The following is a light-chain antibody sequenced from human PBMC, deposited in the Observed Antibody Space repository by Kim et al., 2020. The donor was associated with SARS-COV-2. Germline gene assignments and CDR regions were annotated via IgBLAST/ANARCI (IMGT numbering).Light chain of an antibody. CDR2: VGTGGIVG. V-gene: IGLV9-49*01. CDR1: SGYSNYK. CDR3: GADHGSGSNFAYG. J-gene: IGLJ1*01. Sequence: QPVLTQPPSASASLGDSVTLTCTLSSGYSNYKVDWYQQRPGKGPRFVMRVGTGGIVGSKGDGIPDRFSVLGSGLNRYLTIKNIQEEDESDYHCGADHGSGSNFAYGFGTGTKVTVL.